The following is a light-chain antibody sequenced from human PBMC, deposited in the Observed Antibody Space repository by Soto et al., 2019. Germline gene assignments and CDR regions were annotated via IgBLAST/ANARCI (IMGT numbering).Light chain of an antibody. Sequence: EILLTQSPGTLSLSPGDRATLSCRASQSLSNSFLAWYQQKPGQTPRLLISGASIRATDIPDGFRGSGSGTDFTLPIRTLEPEDFAVYFCQQYGRLPLSFGGGTKVEIK. V-gene: IGKV3-20*01. J-gene: IGKJ4*01. CDR3: QQYGRLPLS. CDR1: QSLSNSF. CDR2: GAS.